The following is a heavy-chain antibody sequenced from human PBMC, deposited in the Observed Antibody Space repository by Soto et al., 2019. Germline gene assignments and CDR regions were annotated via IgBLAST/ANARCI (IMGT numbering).Heavy chain of an antibody. CDR1: GGTFSSYA. CDR2: IIPILGTA. Sequence: QVQLVQSGAAVKKPGSSVKVSCKASGGTFSSYAISWVRQAPGQGLEWMGGIIPILGTANYAQKFQGRVAITADESTSTAYMELSSLRSEDTAVYYCARETQVGAHGPPGYWGQGTLVPVSS. CDR3: ARETQVGAHGPPGY. D-gene: IGHD1-26*01. V-gene: IGHV1-69*01. J-gene: IGHJ4*02.